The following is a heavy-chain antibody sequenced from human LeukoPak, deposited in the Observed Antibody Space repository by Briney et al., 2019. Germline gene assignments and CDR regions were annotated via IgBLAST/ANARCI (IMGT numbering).Heavy chain of an antibody. D-gene: IGHD3-10*02. J-gene: IGHJ6*04. CDR2: IRSSGSTI. CDR3: AELGITMIGGV. V-gene: IGHV3-48*03. Sequence: PGGSLTLSCAASRFTFSSYEMNWVRQAPGKGLEWVSYIRSSGSTIYYADSVKGRFTISRDNAKNSLYLQMNSLRAEDTAVYYCAELGITMIGGVWGKGTTVTISS. CDR1: RFTFSSYE.